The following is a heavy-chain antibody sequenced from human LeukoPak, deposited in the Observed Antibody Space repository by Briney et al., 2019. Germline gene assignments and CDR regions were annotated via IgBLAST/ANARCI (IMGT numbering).Heavy chain of an antibody. CDR2: IIPIFGTA. D-gene: IGHD3-16*02. CDR3: ASGIHRYYDYVWGSYRYRDY. J-gene: IGHJ4*02. Sequence: SVKVSCKASGGTFSSYAISWVRQAPGQGLEWMGGIIPIFGTANYAQKFQGRVTITADKSTSTAYMELSSLRSEDTAVYYCASGIHRYYDYVWGSYRYRDYWGQGTPGTVSS. CDR1: GGTFSSYA. V-gene: IGHV1-69*06.